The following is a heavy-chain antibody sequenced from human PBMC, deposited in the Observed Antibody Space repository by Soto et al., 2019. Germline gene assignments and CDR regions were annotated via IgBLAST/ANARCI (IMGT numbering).Heavy chain of an antibody. CDR3: AKGVYYYGSGSLNWFDP. CDR2: ISGSGGST. CDR1: GFTFSSYA. J-gene: IGHJ5*02. D-gene: IGHD3-10*01. Sequence: GGSLRLSCAASGFTFSSYAMSWVRQAPGKGLEWVSAISGSGGSTYYADSVKGRFTISRDNSKNTLYLQMNSLRAEDTAVYYCAKGVYYYGSGSLNWFDPWGQGTLVTVSS. V-gene: IGHV3-23*01.